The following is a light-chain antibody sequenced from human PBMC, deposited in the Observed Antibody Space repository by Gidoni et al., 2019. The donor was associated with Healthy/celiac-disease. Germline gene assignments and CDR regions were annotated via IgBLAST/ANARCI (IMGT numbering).Light chain of an antibody. CDR2: DAS. CDR1: QSVSSY. CDR3: QQRSNWPMCS. V-gene: IGKV3-11*01. Sequence: EIVLKQSPATLSLSPGERATLSCRASQSVSSYLAWYQQKPGQAPRLLIYDASNRATGIPARFSVSGSGTDFTLTISSLEPEDFAVYYCQQRSNWPMCSFGQGTKLEIK. J-gene: IGKJ2*04.